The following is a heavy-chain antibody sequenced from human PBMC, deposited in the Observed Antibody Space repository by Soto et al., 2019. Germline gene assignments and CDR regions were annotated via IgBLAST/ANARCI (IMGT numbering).Heavy chain of an antibody. CDR3: ARVPRTGTGTVVASFDL. V-gene: IGHV4-4*02. CDR1: GDSIRSSNW. Sequence: QVQLQESGPGQVKPSGTLSLTCAVSGDSIRSSNWWSWIRQSPRKGLEWIGEIYHTGTTDYNPSRRSRVPMTVDNSKNQLSLKMTSVTAADTAVYFCARVPRTGTGTVVASFDLWGRGTLVTVSS. D-gene: IGHD1-1*01. J-gene: IGHJ2*01. CDR2: IYHTGTT.